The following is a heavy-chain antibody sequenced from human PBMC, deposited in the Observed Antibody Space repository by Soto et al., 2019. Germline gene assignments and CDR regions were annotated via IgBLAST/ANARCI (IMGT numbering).Heavy chain of an antibody. D-gene: IGHD6-6*01. CDR3: ARVGKYSPYYYYGMDV. V-gene: IGHV3-53*01. Sequence: PGGSLRLSCAASGFTVSSNYMSWVRQAPGKGLEWVSVIYSGGSTYYADSVKGRFTISRDNSKNTLYLQMNSLRAEDTAVYYCARVGKYSPYYYYGMDVWGQGTTVTVSS. J-gene: IGHJ6*02. CDR2: IYSGGST. CDR1: GFTVSSNY.